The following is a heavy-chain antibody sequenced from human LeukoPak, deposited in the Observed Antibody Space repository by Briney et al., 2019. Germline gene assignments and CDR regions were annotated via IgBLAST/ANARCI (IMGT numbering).Heavy chain of an antibody. CDR1: DYPITGGYY. CDR2: IYHSGST. Sequence: PSETLSLTCGVSDYPITGGYYWAWIRPPPGKGLEWIGSIYHSGSTYYNPSLKSRVIISVDTSENQFSLKLSSVTAADTAVYYCARLLDYGARNFDHWGQGTLVTVSS. J-gene: IGHJ4*02. V-gene: IGHV4-38-2*01. D-gene: IGHD4-17*01. CDR3: ARLLDYGARNFDH.